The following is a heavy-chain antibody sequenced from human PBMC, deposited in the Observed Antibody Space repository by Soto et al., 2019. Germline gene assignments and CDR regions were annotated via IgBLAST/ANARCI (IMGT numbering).Heavy chain of an antibody. D-gene: IGHD4-17*01. Sequence: SETLSLTCTVSGGSISSSSYYWGWIRQPPGKGLEWIGSIYYSGSTYYNPSLKSRVTISVDTSKNQFSLKLSSVTAADTAVYYCARRGNKVGSTYGKAFDIWGQGTMVTVSS. CDR2: IYYSGST. CDR1: GGSISSSSYY. CDR3: ARRGNKVGSTYGKAFDI. V-gene: IGHV4-39*01. J-gene: IGHJ3*02.